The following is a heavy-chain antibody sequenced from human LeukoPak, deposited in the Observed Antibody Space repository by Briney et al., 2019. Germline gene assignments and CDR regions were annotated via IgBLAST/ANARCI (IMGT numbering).Heavy chain of an antibody. CDR2: INHSGST. V-gene: IGHV4-34*01. J-gene: IGHJ3*02. CDR3: ARIKKRRYSYGPRGSPSDAFDI. D-gene: IGHD5-18*01. CDR1: GGSFSGYY. Sequence: DPSETLSLTCAVYGGSFSGYYWSWIRQPPGKGLEWIGEINHSGSTNYNPSLKSRVTISVDTSKNQFSLKLSSVTAADTAVYYCARIKKRRYSYGPRGSPSDAFDIWGQGTMVTASS.